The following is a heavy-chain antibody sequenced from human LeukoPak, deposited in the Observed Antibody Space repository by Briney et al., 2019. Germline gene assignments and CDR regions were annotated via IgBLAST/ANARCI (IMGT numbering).Heavy chain of an antibody. V-gene: IGHV4-39*01. CDR1: GGSISSSSYY. CDR2: IYYTGST. J-gene: IGHJ5*02. Sequence: SETLSLTCTVSGGSISSSSYYWGWIRQPPGKGLEWIGIIYYTGSTNYSPSLKSRVTLSVDTSKSQFSLKLSSVTAADTAVYYCARYSSSSGWFDPWGQGTLVTVSS. D-gene: IGHD6-6*01. CDR3: ARYSSSSGWFDP.